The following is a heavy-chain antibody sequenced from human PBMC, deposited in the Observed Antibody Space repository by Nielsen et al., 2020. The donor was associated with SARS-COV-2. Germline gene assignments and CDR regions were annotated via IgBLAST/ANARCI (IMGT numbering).Heavy chain of an antibody. J-gene: IGHJ4*02. V-gene: IGHV3-7*01. D-gene: IGHD5-24*01. CDR3: ARNGRDGYIPFEY. CDR2: IKKDGSEK. CDR1: GFTFSDYW. Sequence: GESLKISCEVSGFTFSDYWMTWVRQAPGKGLEWVAKIKKDGSEKYYVDSVKGRFTISRDNAKNSLFLQMNSLRAEDTAVYYCARNGRDGYIPFEYWGQGTLVTVSS.